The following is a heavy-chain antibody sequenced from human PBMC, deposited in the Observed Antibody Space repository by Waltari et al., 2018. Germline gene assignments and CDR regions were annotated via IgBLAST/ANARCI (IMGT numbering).Heavy chain of an antibody. J-gene: IGHJ4*02. CDR3: ARRPRGGDIHFDY. D-gene: IGHD3-10*01. CDR1: VNSIDGYY. V-gene: IGHV4-59*08. Sequence: QVQLQESGPGLVKPSETLSLTCTVSVNSIDGYYWSWIRQSPGKGLEWIGYIYYDGNTKYSPSLKSRVTISVDRSKKQFSLMMTSVTAADTAVNYCARRPRGGDIHFDYWGQGILVTVSS. CDR2: IYYDGNT.